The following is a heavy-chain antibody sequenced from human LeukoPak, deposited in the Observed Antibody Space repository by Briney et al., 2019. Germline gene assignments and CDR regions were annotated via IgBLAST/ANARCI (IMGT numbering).Heavy chain of an antibody. D-gene: IGHD4-17*01. Sequence: GGSLRLSCAASGFTFSDDYMSWIRQALGKGLEWVSYIANSGRTFYYADSVKGRFTFSRDNTRKSLYLQMNNLRAEDTAIYYCARGARRYGDFDSWGQGTLVTVSS. J-gene: IGHJ5*01. CDR3: ARGARRYGDFDS. V-gene: IGHV3-11*01. CDR2: IANSGRTF. CDR1: GFTFSDDY.